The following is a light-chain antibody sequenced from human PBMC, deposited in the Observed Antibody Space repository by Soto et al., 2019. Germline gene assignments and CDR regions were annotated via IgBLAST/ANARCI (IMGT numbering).Light chain of an antibody. V-gene: IGLV1-40*01. CDR1: SSNIGAGYD. J-gene: IGLJ1*01. CDR3: AAWDDNLNAYV. Sequence: QSVLTQPPSVSGAPGQRVTISCTGSSSNIGAGYDVQWYQQVPGTAPKLLIYGYTTRPSGVPDRFSGSKSGTSASLAINGLRSDDEADYYCAAWDDNLNAYVFGSGTKLTVL. CDR2: GYT.